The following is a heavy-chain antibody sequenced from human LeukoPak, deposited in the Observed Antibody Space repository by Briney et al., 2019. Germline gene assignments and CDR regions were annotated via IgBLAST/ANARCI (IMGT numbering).Heavy chain of an antibody. V-gene: IGHV3-23*01. CDR3: AKDLPDRGIVGATFDY. J-gene: IGHJ4*02. CDR2: ISGSGGST. Sequence: GGSLRLSCAASGFTFSSYAMSWVRQAPGKGLEWVSAISGSGGSTYYADSVKGRFTISRDNSKNTLYLQMNSLRAEDTAVYYCAKDLPDRGIVGATFDYWGQGTLVTVSS. CDR1: GFTFSSYA. D-gene: IGHD1-26*01.